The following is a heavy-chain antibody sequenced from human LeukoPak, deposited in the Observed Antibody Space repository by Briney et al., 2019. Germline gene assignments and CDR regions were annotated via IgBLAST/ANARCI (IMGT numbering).Heavy chain of an antibody. CDR3: ARDLSRYSSGYYYYMDV. D-gene: IGHD6-19*01. V-gene: IGHV4-4*02. Sequence: SETLSLTCAVSGDSISSSHWWSWVRQPPGKGLEWIGEVYHSGSTNYNPSLKSRVTMSVDTSKNQFSLKLSSVTAADTAVYYCARDLSRYSSGYYYYMDVWGKGTTVTVSS. J-gene: IGHJ6*03. CDR1: GDSISSSHW. CDR2: VYHSGST.